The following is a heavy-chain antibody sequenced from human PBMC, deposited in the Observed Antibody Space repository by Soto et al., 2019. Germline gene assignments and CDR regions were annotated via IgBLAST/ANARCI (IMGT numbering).Heavy chain of an antibody. CDR3: AKDIDVGYFEY. J-gene: IGHJ4*02. CDR1: GFTFRSYA. CDR2: IWYDGSNK. V-gene: IGHV3-33*06. Sequence: GESLKISCAASGFTFRSYAMHWVRQAPGQGLEWVAVIWYDGSNKYYAEAVKGRFTISRDNSKDTVYLQMDSLRAEDTAVYYCAKDIDVGYFEYWGQGTLVTVSS. D-gene: IGHD3-16*01.